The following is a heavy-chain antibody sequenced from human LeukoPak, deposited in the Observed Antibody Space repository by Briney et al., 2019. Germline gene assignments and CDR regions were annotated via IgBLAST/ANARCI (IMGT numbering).Heavy chain of an antibody. CDR3: ARGPIQLWIHNAMDV. CDR2: IRSKAYRGTT. Sequence: GGSLRLSCAASGFTFSSYAMSWVRQAPGKGLEWVGFIRSKAYRGTTEYAASVKGRFSISRDDSASIAYLQMNSLKTEDTAVYYCARGPIQLWIHNAMDVWGQGTTVTVSS. V-gene: IGHV3-49*04. D-gene: IGHD5-24*01. CDR1: GFTFSSYA. J-gene: IGHJ6*02.